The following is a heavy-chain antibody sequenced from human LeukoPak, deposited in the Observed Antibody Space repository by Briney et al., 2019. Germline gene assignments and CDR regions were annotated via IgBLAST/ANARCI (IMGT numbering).Heavy chain of an antibody. CDR1: GYTFTSYY. Sequence: GASVKVSCKASGYTFTSYYMHWVRQAPGQGLEWMGIINPSGGSTSYAQKFQGRVTITRDTSTSTVYMELSSLRSEDTAVYYCARMSDSSGYYKNFDYWGQGTLVTVSS. D-gene: IGHD3-22*01. CDR3: ARMSDSSGYYKNFDY. CDR2: INPSGGST. V-gene: IGHV1-46*01. J-gene: IGHJ4*02.